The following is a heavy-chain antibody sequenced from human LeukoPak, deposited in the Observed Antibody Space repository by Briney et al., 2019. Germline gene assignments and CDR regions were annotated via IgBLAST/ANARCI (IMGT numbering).Heavy chain of an antibody. D-gene: IGHD6-19*01. Sequence: PGGSLRLSCAASGFTFSSYAMSWVRQAPGKGLEWVSAISGSGGSTYYADSVKGRFTISRDNSKNTLYLQMNSLRAEDTAVYYCAKEQAGAVAGTFDWFDPWGQGTLVTVSS. V-gene: IGHV3-23*01. J-gene: IGHJ5*02. CDR3: AKEQAGAVAGTFDWFDP. CDR2: ISGSGGST. CDR1: GFTFSSYA.